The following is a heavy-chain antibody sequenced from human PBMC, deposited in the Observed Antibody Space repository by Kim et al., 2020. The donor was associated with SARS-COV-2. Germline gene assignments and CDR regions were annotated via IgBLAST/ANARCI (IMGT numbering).Heavy chain of an antibody. V-gene: IGHV4-39*01. CDR2: GTT. CDR3: ARLLAAADY. Sequence: GTTYYNPALKSRVPVSVDTSKNQVSLKLSSVTAADTAVYYCARLLAAADYWGQGTLVTVSS. J-gene: IGHJ4*02. D-gene: IGHD6-13*01.